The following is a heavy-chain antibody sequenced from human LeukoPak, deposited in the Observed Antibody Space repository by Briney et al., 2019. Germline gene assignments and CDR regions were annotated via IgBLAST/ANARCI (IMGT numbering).Heavy chain of an antibody. CDR2: IYYSGST. CDR1: GGSISSYY. CDR3: ARGKGGWAR. J-gene: IGHJ4*02. V-gene: IGHV4-59*12. Sequence: PSETLSLTCTVSGGSISSYYWSWIRQPPGKGLEWIGYIYYSGSTNYNPSLKSRVTISVDTSKNQFSLKLSSVTAADTAVYYCARGKGGWARWGQGTLVTVSS. D-gene: IGHD6-19*01.